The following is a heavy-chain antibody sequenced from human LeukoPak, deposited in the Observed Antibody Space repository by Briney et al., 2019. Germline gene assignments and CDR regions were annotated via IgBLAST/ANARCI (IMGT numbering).Heavy chain of an antibody. CDR2: ISANDGNA. Sequence: VASVKVSCNASGYTFSSYGISWVRQAPGQGLEWMGWISANDGNANYAQKVKCRVTLTTDTSTNTAYMEMRNLRSDDTAVYYCARTAHESSGYQNWFDPWGQGTLVTVSS. CDR1: GYTFSSYG. J-gene: IGHJ5*02. CDR3: ARTAHESSGYQNWFDP. V-gene: IGHV1-18*04. D-gene: IGHD3-22*01.